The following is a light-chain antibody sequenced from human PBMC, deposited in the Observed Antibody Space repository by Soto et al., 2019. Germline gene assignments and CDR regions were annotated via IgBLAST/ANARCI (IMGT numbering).Light chain of an antibody. V-gene: IGKV3-11*01. CDR1: QSVSSY. CDR2: DAS. J-gene: IGKJ4*01. CDR3: QQRSNWPLT. Sequence: EIVLTQSPATLSLSPGERATLSCRASQSVSSYLAWYQQKPGQAPRLLIYDASNRATGIPARCSGSGSGTDFTLTISSLEPEGFAVYYGQQRSNWPLTFGGGTKVEIK.